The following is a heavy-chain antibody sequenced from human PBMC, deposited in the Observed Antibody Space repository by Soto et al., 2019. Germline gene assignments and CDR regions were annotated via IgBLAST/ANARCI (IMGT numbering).Heavy chain of an antibody. CDR3: AKARCITTDCYVPDY. D-gene: IGHD3-10*01. Sequence: EVQLLESGGGLVQPGGSLRLSCVASGFTFSTYTMSWVRQAPGKGLEWVSVISGSGGRPSYADSVQGRFSISRDIPKNPLYLQMNGLRGEDTARYYCAKARCITTDCYVPDYWGQGTLVTVSS. J-gene: IGHJ4*02. CDR1: GFTFSTYT. CDR2: ISGSGGRP. V-gene: IGHV3-23*01.